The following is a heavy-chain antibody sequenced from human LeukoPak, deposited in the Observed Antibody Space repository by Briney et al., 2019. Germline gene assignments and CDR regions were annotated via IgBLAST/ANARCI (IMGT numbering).Heavy chain of an antibody. CDR3: AKYFDS. CDR2: IYASGST. J-gene: IGHJ4*02. V-gene: IGHV4-61*02. CDR1: GGSISSADYY. Sequence: SQTLSLTCTVSGGSISSADYYWSWIRQPAGKGLEWIGRIYASGSTNYNPSLNNRVTISLDTSKNQFSLKLSCVTAADTAVYYCAKYFDSWGQGILVTVSS.